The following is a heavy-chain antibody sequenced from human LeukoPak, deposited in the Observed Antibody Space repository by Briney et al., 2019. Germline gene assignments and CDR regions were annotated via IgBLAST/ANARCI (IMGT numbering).Heavy chain of an antibody. Sequence: SETVSLTCTVSRGSTSTYYWSWVRQPAGKGLEWIGRIYPSGNTNFNPSLMSRVTMSIDTSKNQFSLKLSSVTAADTAIYCCARTLHPPNLNWYFDYWGQGILVTVSS. CDR3: ARTLHPPNLNWYFDY. D-gene: IGHD1-1*01. J-gene: IGHJ4*02. CDR1: RGSTSTYY. CDR2: IYPSGNT. V-gene: IGHV4-4*07.